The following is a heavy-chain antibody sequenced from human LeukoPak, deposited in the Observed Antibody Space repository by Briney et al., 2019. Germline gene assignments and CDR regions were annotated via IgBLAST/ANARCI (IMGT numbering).Heavy chain of an antibody. Sequence: GGSLRLSCAASGFTVSSNYMSWVRQAPGKGLEWVSVIYSGGSTYYADSVTGRFTISRDNSKNTLYLQMNSLRAEDTAVYYCARVVVAALYAFDIWGQGTMVTVSS. V-gene: IGHV3-53*01. J-gene: IGHJ3*02. CDR2: IYSGGST. CDR3: ARVVVAALYAFDI. D-gene: IGHD2-15*01. CDR1: GFTVSSNY.